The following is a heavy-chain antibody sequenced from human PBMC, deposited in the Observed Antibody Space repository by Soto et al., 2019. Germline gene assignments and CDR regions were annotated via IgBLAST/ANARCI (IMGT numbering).Heavy chain of an antibody. J-gene: IGHJ3*02. V-gene: IGHV4-61*01. CDR3: ARIRIYYDSSRGTVYAFDM. CDR1: GGCFSSGHYY. Sequence: SXATLSLTYTGCGGCFSSGHYYWSCIRQPPGNGLEWIGYIYYSGSTNYNPSLKSRVTISVDTSKNQFSLKLSSVTAADTAVYYCARIRIYYDSSRGTVYAFDMWGQGTMVTVSS. D-gene: IGHD3-22*01. CDR2: IYYSGST.